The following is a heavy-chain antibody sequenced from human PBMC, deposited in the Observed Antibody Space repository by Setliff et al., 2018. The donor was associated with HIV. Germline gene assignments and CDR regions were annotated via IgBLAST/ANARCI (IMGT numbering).Heavy chain of an antibody. CDR1: GFTFSDYY. CDR2: ISNSRTTT. J-gene: IGHJ4*02. V-gene: IGHV3-11*01. Sequence: GGSLRLSCAASGFTFSDYYMTWIRQAPGKGLEWISYISNSRTTTSYADSVKGRFTIPRDNAKNSLYLQMNSLRAEDTAVYYCARAKTSGTYYGWSYWGQGTLVTVSS. D-gene: IGHD1-26*01. CDR3: ARAKTSGTYYGWSY.